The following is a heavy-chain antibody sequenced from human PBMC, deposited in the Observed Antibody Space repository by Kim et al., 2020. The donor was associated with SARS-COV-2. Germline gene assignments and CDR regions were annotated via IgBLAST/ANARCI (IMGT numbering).Heavy chain of an antibody. V-gene: IGHV1-18*01. CDR3: ARGSWLYFVTAGHYGMDV. CDR2: ISAYNGNT. Sequence: ASVKVSCKASGYTFTSYGISWVRQAPGQGLEWMGWISAYNGNTNYAQKLQGRVTMTTDTSTSTAYMELRSLRSDDTAVYYCARGSWLYFVTAGHYGMDVWGQGTTVTVSS. CDR1: GYTFTSYG. D-gene: IGHD3-9*01. J-gene: IGHJ6*02.